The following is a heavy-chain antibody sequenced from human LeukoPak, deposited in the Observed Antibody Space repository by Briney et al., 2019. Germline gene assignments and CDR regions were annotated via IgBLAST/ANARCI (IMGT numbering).Heavy chain of an antibody. Sequence: GGSLRLSCAASGFTFSGSAMHWARQASGKGLEWVGRIRSKANSYATAYAASVKGRFTISRDDSKNTAYLQMNSLKTEDTAVYYCTRHGREYSYGYTEVSFWYWGQGTLVTVSS. J-gene: IGHJ4*02. CDR3: TRHGREYSYGYTEVSFWY. CDR2: IRSKANSYAT. V-gene: IGHV3-73*01. D-gene: IGHD5-18*01. CDR1: GFTFSGSA.